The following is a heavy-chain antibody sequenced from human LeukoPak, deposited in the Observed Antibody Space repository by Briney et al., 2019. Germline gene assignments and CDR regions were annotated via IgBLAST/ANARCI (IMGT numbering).Heavy chain of an antibody. CDR1: GGSVSSGGSY. D-gene: IGHD3-10*01. Sequence: SQTLSLTCSVSGGSVSSGGSYWSWIRQLPGKGLEWIGYIYHSGYTFYSPSLKSRVFISFDTSKNLFSLNFSSVTAADTAVYYCARGGFFGSGSLFDSWGQGTLVTVSS. CDR2: IYHSGYT. J-gene: IGHJ4*02. V-gene: IGHV4-31*03. CDR3: ARGGFFGSGSLFDS.